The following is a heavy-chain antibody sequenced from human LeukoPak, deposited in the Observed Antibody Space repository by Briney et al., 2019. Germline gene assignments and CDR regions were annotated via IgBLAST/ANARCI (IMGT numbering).Heavy chain of an antibody. V-gene: IGHV1-69*02. Sequence: SVKVSCKASGGTFSSYTISWVRQAPGQGLEWMGRIIPILGIANYTQKFQGRVTITADKSTSTAYMELSSLRSEDTAVYYCARAHVSERGSFDYWGQGTLVTVSS. CDR3: ARAHVSERGSFDY. D-gene: IGHD3-16*01. CDR1: GGTFSSYT. J-gene: IGHJ4*02. CDR2: IIPILGIA.